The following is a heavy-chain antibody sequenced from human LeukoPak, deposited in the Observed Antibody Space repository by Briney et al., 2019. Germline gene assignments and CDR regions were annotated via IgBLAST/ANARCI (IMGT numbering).Heavy chain of an antibody. CDR2: ISGSGGST. J-gene: IGHJ4*02. D-gene: IGHD1-26*01. CDR1: GFTFTSYG. CDR3: AKGEKWELLGGIYFDY. Sequence: GGSLRLSCAASGFTFTSYGMSWVRQAPGKGLEWVSAISGSGGSTYYADSVKGRFTISRDNSKNTLYLQMNSLRAEDTAVYYCAKGEKWELLGGIYFDYWGQGTLVTVSS. V-gene: IGHV3-23*01.